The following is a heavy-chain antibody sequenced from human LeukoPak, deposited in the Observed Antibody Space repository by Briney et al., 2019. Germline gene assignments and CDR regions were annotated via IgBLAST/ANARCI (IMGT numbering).Heavy chain of an antibody. V-gene: IGHV3-23*01. CDR1: GFTFSSSA. CDR3: AKDFDY. CDR2: ISDSGGST. Sequence: WGSLRLSCAASGFTFSSSAISWVRQAPGKGLEWVSGISDSGGSTFYADSVKGRFTISRDNSKNTLYLQMNSLRAEDTAVYYCAKDFDYWGQGTLVTVSS. J-gene: IGHJ4*02.